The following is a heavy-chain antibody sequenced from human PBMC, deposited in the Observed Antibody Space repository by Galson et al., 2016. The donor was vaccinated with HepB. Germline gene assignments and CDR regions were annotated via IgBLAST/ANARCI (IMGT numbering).Heavy chain of an antibody. V-gene: IGHV4-39*01. CDR3: ARRGGGGXXNWFXP. D-gene: IGHD3-16*01. Sequence: SETLSLTCTVSGASVXXXDNXXXWXXXPPXXXLEXXXNVXXSGXXXYNXXLKSRVTIXVDTSXXQFSXXLTSLTAADTAVYXXARRGGGGXXNWFXPXXQG. CDR2: VXXSGXX. CDR1: GASVXXXDNX. J-gene: IGHJ5*02.